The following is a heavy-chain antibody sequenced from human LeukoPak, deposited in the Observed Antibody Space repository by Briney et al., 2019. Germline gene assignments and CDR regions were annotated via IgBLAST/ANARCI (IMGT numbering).Heavy chain of an antibody. CDR3: ARTRSTSPPSSMHV. J-gene: IGHJ6*02. D-gene: IGHD2-2*01. CDR2: IYYSGST. CDR1: GGSISSDY. V-gene: IGHV4-59*01. Sequence: SETLSVTCTVSGGSISSDYWSCIRQPPGKGLEWIGYIYYSGSTNYNPSLKSRVTISVDTSKNQFSLKLSSVTAADTAVYHCARTRSTSPPSSMHVWGQGTTVTVSS.